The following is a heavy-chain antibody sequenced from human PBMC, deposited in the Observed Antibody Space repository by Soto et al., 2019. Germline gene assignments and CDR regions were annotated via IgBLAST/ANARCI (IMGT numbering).Heavy chain of an antibody. J-gene: IGHJ6*02. CDR1: GGTFREYA. D-gene: IGHD2-2*03. Sequence: QVQLVQSGAEVKKPGSAVKVSCKTSGGTFREYAISWVRQAHGQGLEWLGGIIPIFGTINYAQNLQGRVTISAEKSTSTAYMELRSLRSGDTAVYYCGSGYCTSTTCEDFYVMDVWGQGTTVTVSS. CDR3: GSGYCTSTTCEDFYVMDV. V-gene: IGHV1-69*06. CDR2: IIPIFGTI.